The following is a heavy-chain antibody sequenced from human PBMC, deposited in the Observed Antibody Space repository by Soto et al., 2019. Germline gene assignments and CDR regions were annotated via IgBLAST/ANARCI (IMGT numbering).Heavy chain of an antibody. J-gene: IGHJ6*03. D-gene: IGHD3-10*01. Sequence: GGSLRLSCAASGFTVSSNYMSWVRQAPGKGLEWVSVIYSGGSTYYADSVKGRFTISRHNSKNTLYLQMNSLRAEDTAVYYCASSGKYYYYYMDVWGKGTTVTVSS. CDR2: IYSGGST. V-gene: IGHV3-53*04. CDR3: ASSGKYYYYYMDV. CDR1: GFTVSSNY.